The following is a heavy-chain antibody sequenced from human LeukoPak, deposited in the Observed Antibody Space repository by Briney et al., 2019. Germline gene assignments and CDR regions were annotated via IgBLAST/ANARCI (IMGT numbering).Heavy chain of an antibody. CDR1: GFTFYDYA. D-gene: IGHD6-19*01. Sequence: PGRSLRLSCAASGFTFYDYAMHWVRPAPGKGLEWGSGISWNSGSIGYADSVKGRFTISRDNAKNSLYLQMNSLRAEDTALYYCAKEVAVAGEFDYWGQGTLVTVSS. V-gene: IGHV3-9*01. J-gene: IGHJ4*02. CDR2: ISWNSGSI. CDR3: AKEVAVAGEFDY.